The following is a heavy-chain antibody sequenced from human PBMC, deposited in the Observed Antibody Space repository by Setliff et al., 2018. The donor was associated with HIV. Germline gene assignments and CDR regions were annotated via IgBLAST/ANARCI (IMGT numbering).Heavy chain of an antibody. J-gene: IGHJ6*03. CDR1: GGSIGRYR. D-gene: IGHD2-21*01. V-gene: IGHV4-59*08. CDR2: ISYSGTT. Sequence: TSETLSLTCAVFGGSIGRYRWNWIRQTPGKGLEWVGFISYSGTTDYNPSLKSRVTISIDTSKNQFSLKLTSVTAADTAVYYCAPRASPPSGHYSQYYMDVCGRGTSVTVSS. CDR3: APRASPPSGHYSQYYMDV.